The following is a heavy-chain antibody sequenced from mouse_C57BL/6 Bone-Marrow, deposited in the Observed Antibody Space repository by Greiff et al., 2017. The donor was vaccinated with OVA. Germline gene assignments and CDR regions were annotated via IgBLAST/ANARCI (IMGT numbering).Heavy chain of an antibody. CDR1: GYTFTSYT. J-gene: IGHJ4*01. D-gene: IGHD2-5*01. V-gene: IGHV1-4*01. CDR2: INPSSGYT. CDR3: ARKYYSNWKAMDY. Sequence: QVQLQQSGAELARPGASVKMSCKASGYTFTSYTMHWVKQRPGQGLEWIGYINPSSGYTKYNQKVKDKATLTADKSSSTAYMQLSSLTSEDSAVYYCARKYYSNWKAMDYWGQGTSVTVSS.